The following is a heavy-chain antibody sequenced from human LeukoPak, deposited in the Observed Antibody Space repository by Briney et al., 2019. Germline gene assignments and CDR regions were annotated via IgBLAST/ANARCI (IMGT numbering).Heavy chain of an antibody. J-gene: IGHJ5*01. CDR3: ARGSHGEHDS. CDR2: IDRSGGST. CDR1: GFSFNIYA. V-gene: IGHV3-23*01. Sequence: GGSLRLSCAASGFSFNIYAMSWVRQAPGKGLEWVAAIDRSGGSTFYADSVKGRFAISKDNSKNTLYLQINSLRVDDTAIYYCARGSHGEHDSWGQGTLVTVSS. D-gene: IGHD4-17*01.